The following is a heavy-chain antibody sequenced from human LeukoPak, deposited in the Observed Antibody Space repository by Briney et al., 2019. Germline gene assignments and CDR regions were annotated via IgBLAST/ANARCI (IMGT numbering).Heavy chain of an antibody. J-gene: IGHJ4*02. Sequence: PGGSLRLSCAVSGFTFSDYYMTWVRQAPGKGLEWLSYISGNSGDINYLDSVRGRFTISRNNAKNSLYLQMNSLRVEDTAVYYCTRDPRRLDYLGQGTLVTVSS. CDR3: TRDPRRLDY. CDR1: GFTFSDYY. CDR2: ISGNSGDI. V-gene: IGHV3-11*05.